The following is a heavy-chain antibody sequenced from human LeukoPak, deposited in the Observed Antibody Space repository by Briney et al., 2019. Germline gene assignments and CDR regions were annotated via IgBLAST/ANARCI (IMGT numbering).Heavy chain of an antibody. CDR2: IYPGDSDT. D-gene: IGHD3-22*01. Sequence: GESLKISCKGSGYSFTSYWIGWVRQMAGKGLEWMGIIYPGDSDTRYSPSFQGQVTISADKSISTAYLQWSSLKASDTAMYYCARQDDSSGYQYYYYYGMDVWGQGTTVTVSS. CDR3: ARQDDSSGYQYYYYYGMDV. J-gene: IGHJ6*02. V-gene: IGHV5-51*01. CDR1: GYSFTSYW.